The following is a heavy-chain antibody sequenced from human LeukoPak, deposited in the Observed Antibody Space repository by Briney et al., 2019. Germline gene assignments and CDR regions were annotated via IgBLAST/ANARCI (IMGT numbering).Heavy chain of an antibody. Sequence: PSETLSLTCTVSGGSISGYYWSWIRQPPGKGPEWIGYIYYSGSTNYNPSLKSRVTISVDTSKNQFSLSLSSVTAADTAVYYCARSLRDGYNYYFDYWGQGTLATVSS. CDR3: ARSLRDGYNYYFDY. CDR1: GGSISGYY. CDR2: IYYSGST. V-gene: IGHV4-59*08. D-gene: IGHD5-24*01. J-gene: IGHJ4*02.